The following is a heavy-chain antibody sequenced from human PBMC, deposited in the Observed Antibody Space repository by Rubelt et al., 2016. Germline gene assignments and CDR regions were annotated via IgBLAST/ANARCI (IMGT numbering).Heavy chain of an antibody. CDR1: GGTFSSYA. D-gene: IGHD3-22*01. CDR3: AISTYYYDSSGYYPYWYFDL. CDR2: INAGNGNT. V-gene: IGHV1-3*01. Sequence: QVQLVQSGAEVKKPGSSVKVSCKASGGTFSSYAISWVRQAPGQRLEWMGWINAGNGNTKYSQKFQGRGTITRDTSASTAYMELSSLRSEDTAVYYCAISTYYYDSSGYYPYWYFDLWGRGTLVTVSS. J-gene: IGHJ2*01.